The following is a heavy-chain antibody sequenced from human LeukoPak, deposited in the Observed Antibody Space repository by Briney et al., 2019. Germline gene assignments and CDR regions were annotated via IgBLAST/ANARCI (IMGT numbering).Heavy chain of an antibody. Sequence: GGSLRLSCAASGFTFSSYSMNWVRQAPGKGLEWVSSISSSSSYIYYADSVKGRFTISRDNAKNSLYLQMNSLRSEDTAVYYCARGGTYYDILTGYYPLKLAYYYYGMDVWGQGTTVTVSS. J-gene: IGHJ6*02. V-gene: IGHV3-21*04. CDR3: ARGGTYYDILTGYYPLKLAYYYYGMDV. D-gene: IGHD3-9*01. CDR1: GFTFSSYS. CDR2: ISSSSSYI.